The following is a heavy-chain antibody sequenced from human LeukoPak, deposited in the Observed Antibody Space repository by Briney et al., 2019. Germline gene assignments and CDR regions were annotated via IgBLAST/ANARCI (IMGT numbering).Heavy chain of an antibody. D-gene: IGHD6-6*01. CDR3: ARAIAARPRLRYSSSPFDY. J-gene: IGHJ4*02. CDR1: GGSFSGYY. Sequence: SETLSLTCAAYGGSFSGYYWSWIRQPPGKGLEWIGEINHSGSTNYNPSLKSRVTISADTSKNQFSLKLSSVTAADTAAYYCARAIAARPRLRYSSSPFDYWGQGTLVTVSS. V-gene: IGHV4-34*01. CDR2: INHSGST.